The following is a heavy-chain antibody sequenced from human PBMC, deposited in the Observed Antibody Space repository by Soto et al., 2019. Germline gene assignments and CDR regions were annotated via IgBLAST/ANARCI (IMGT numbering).Heavy chain of an antibody. J-gene: IGHJ4*02. CDR1: GGSISSSNS. V-gene: IGHV4-30-2*01. D-gene: IGHD4-17*01. CDR2: IYHSGST. Sequence: PSETLSLTCAVSGGSISSSNSWSWIRQPPGKGLEWIGYIYHSGSTYYNPSLKSRVTISVDRSKNQFSLKLSSVTAADTAVYYCARAPTYANFDYWGQGTLVTVSS. CDR3: ARAPTYANFDY.